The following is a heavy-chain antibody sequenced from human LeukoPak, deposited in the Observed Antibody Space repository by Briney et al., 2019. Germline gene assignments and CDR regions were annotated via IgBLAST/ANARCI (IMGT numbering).Heavy chain of an antibody. CDR3: ARNYYDSSGYYYVALGSFDY. D-gene: IGHD3-22*01. J-gene: IGHJ4*02. CDR2: IYPGDSDT. Sequence: GGPLQISCQGSGSSFTNYWIGWVRQVPGKGLEWMGIIYPGDSDTRYSPSFQGQVTISADKSISTAYLQWSSLKASDTAMYYCARNYYDSSGYYYVALGSFDYWGQGTLVTVSS. CDR1: GSSFTNYW. V-gene: IGHV5-51*01.